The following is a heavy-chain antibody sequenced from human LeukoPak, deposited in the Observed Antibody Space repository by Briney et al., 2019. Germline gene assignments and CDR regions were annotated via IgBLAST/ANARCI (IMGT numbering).Heavy chain of an antibody. V-gene: IGHV1-24*01. J-gene: IGHJ2*01. Sequence: ASVKVSCKVSGYTLIELSMHWVRQAPGKGLEWMGGFDPEDGETIYAQKFQGRVTLTEDTSTDTAYMELSSLRSEDTAVYYCATIQDGYNTNSWYFDLWGRGTLVTVSS. CDR2: FDPEDGET. CDR1: GYTLIELS. CDR3: ATIQDGYNTNSWYFDL. D-gene: IGHD5-24*01.